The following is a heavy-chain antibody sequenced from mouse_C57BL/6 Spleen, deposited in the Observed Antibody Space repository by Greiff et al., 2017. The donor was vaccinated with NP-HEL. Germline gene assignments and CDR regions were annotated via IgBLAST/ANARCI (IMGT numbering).Heavy chain of an antibody. J-gene: IGHJ4*01. CDR2: IWTGGGT. D-gene: IGHD1-1*01. Sequence: VMLVESGPGLVAPSPSLSITCTVSGFSLTSYAISWVRQPPGKGLEWLGVIWTGGGTNNNSALNSRLSISKDNSKSPVFLKMNRLQTDDTARYYGASIYYYVSSYAMYYWGQGTSVTVAS. CDR3: ASIYYYVSSYAMYY. V-gene: IGHV2-9-1*01. CDR1: GFSLTSYA.